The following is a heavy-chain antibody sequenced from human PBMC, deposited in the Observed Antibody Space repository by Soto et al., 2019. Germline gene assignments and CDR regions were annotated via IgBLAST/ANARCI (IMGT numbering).Heavy chain of an antibody. V-gene: IGHV1-18*01. CDR3: ARDIFGHVDAFDL. CDR2: TSGYSGNS. D-gene: IGHD3-3*02. CDR1: GYIFSSFY. J-gene: IGHJ3*01. Sequence: PGASVKVSCKASGYIFSSFYINWVRQAPGQGLEWMGWTSGYSGNSKYAQKFQGRVTMTTDTSTNTGYMEMRSLTSDDTAVYYCARDIFGHVDAFDLWGQGTMVTVSS.